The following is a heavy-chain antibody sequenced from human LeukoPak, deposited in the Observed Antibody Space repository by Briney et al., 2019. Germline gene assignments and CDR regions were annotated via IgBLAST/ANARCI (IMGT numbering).Heavy chain of an antibody. D-gene: IGHD4-17*01. J-gene: IGHJ3*02. CDR1: GFTFSSYA. CDR2: ISDSGDNT. V-gene: IGHV3-23*01. Sequence: GGSLRLSCAASGFTFSSYAISWVRQAPGKGLEWVSSISDSGDNTYYADSVKGRFTISRDNAKNSLYLQMNSLRAEDTAVYYCARALYDYGDYGPQMGAFDIWGQGTMVTVSS. CDR3: ARALYDYGDYGPQMGAFDI.